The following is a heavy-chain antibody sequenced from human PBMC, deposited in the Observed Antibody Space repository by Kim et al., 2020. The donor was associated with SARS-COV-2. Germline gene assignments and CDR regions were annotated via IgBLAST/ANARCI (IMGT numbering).Heavy chain of an antibody. CDR3: AKDASRGMDV. CDR2: INQDGSEK. Sequence: GSLRLSCSASGFTFTNYWMNWVRQAPGKGLEWVANINQDGSEKYSVDSVRGRFSISRDNAKNSLYLQMNSLRAEDTAVYYCAKDASRGMDVWGQGTTVT. J-gene: IGHJ6*02. CDR1: GFTFTNYW. V-gene: IGHV3-7*03.